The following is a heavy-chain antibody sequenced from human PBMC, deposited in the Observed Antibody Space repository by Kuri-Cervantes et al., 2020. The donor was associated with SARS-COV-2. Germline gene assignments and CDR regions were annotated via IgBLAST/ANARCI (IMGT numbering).Heavy chain of an antibody. CDR2: ICGSGGST. CDR1: GFTFSSYA. CDR3: AKWGGYCSGGSCSLPFQH. V-gene: IGHV3-23*01. D-gene: IGHD2-15*01. Sequence: GEYLKISCAASGFTFSSYAMSWVRQAPGKGLEWVSAICGSGGSTYYADSVKGRFTISRDNSKNTLYLQMNSLRAEDTAVYYCAKWGGYCSGGSCSLPFQHWGQGTLVTVSS. J-gene: IGHJ1*01.